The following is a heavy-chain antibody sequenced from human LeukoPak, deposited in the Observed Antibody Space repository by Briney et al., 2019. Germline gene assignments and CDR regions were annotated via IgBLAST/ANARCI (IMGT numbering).Heavy chain of an antibody. J-gene: IGHJ2*01. CDR1: GFTFSSYA. Sequence: GGSLRLSCAASGFTFSSYAMSWVRQAPGKGLEWVSYVTSSGSAIYYADSVKGRFTISRDNAKNSLYLQMNSMRAEDTAVYYCARAQNRYFDLWGRGTLVTVSS. CDR2: VTSSGSAI. V-gene: IGHV3-48*03. CDR3: ARAQNRYFDL. D-gene: IGHD1-14*01.